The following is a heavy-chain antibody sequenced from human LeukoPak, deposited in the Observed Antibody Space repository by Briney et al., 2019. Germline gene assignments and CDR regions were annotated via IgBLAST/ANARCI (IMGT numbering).Heavy chain of an antibody. D-gene: IGHD6-13*01. CDR1: GYIFTSYW. Sequence: KDGESLKISCKGSGYIFTSYWIGWVRQMPGKGLEWMWIIYPGDSDTRYSPSFQGQVTISADKSISTAYLQWSSLKDSDTAMYYCARLTAAAGTELFDYWGQGTLVTVSS. V-gene: IGHV5-51*01. CDR3: ARLTAAAGTELFDY. J-gene: IGHJ4*02. CDR2: IYPGDSDT.